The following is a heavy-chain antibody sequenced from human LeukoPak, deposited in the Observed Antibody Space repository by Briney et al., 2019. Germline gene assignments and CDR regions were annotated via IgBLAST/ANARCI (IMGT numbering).Heavy chain of an antibody. J-gene: IGHJ4*02. CDR1: GVSFSGYY. Sequence: PSETLSLTCAVYGVSFSGYYWSWIRQPPGKGLEWIGEINHSGSTNYNPSLKSRVTISVDTSKNQFSLKLSSVTAADTAVYYCARRSGYSYGRNFDYWGQGTLVTVSS. D-gene: IGHD5-18*01. CDR2: INHSGST. V-gene: IGHV4-34*01. CDR3: ARRSGYSYGRNFDY.